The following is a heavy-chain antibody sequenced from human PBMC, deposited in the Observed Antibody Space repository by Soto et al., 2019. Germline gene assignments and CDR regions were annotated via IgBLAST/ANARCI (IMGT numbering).Heavy chain of an antibody. V-gene: IGHV3-11*06. CDR1: GFTFSDYY. J-gene: IGHJ3*02. CDR3: ARARGFDTAMVSDAFDI. CDR2: ISSSSSYT. D-gene: IGHD5-18*01. Sequence: GGSLRLSCAASGFTFSDYYMSWIRQAPGKGLEWVSYISSSSSYTNYADSVKGRFTISRDNAKNSLYLQMNSLRAEDTAVYYCARARGFDTAMVSDAFDIWGQGTMVTVSS.